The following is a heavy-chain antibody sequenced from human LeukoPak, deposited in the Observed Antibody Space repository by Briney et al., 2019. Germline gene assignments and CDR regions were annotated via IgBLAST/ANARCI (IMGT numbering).Heavy chain of an antibody. CDR1: GGSISSSSYY. Sequence: SETLSLTCTVSGGSISSSSYYWGWILQPPGKGLEWIGSIYYSGSTYYNPSLKSRVTISVDTSKNQFSLKLSSVTAADTAVYYCARHPYGGYVDYWGQGTLVTVSS. V-gene: IGHV4-39*01. CDR3: ARHPYGGYVDY. J-gene: IGHJ4*02. D-gene: IGHD4/OR15-4a*01. CDR2: IYYSGST.